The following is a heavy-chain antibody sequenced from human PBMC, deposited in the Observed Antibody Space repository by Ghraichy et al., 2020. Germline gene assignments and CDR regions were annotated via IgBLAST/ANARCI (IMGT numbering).Heavy chain of an antibody. CDR1: GGSFSGYY. CDR3: ARERFLEWGDAFDI. Sequence: SETLSLTCAVYGGSFSGYYWSWIRQPPGKGLEWIGEINHSGSTNYNPSLKSRVTISVDTSKNQFSLKLSSVTAADTAVYYCARERFLEWGDAFDIWGQGTMVTVSS. CDR2: INHSGST. J-gene: IGHJ3*02. V-gene: IGHV4-34*01. D-gene: IGHD3-3*01.